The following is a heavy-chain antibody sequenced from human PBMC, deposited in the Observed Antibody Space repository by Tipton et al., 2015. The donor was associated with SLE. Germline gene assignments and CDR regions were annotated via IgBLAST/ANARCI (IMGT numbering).Heavy chain of an antibody. V-gene: IGHV4-59*12. J-gene: IGHJ5*02. CDR1: AGSISSFC. Sequence: TLSLTCSVSAGSISSFCWNWIRQSPGKGLEWIGHVFHTGATNYNPSLKSRVSISIDTSSNQFSLSLRSVSAADTAVYYCATVRLQRDGWYPWDLWGQGTLVTV. CDR3: ATVRLQRDGWYPWDL. D-gene: IGHD6-13*01. CDR2: VFHTGAT.